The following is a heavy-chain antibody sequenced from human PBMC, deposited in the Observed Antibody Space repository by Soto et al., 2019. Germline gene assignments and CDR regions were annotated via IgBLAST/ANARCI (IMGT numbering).Heavy chain of an antibody. CDR1: GGSISNYF. CDR3: ARMIGSGPFDF. J-gene: IGHJ4*02. CDR2: ISYSGST. V-gene: IGHV4-59*08. D-gene: IGHD3-10*01. Sequence: QVQLQESGPGLVKPSETLSLTCTVSGGSISNYFWSWIRQTPGERLELMGYISYSGSTNYNPSLMSRLTISLDQSKNQLSLRLRSVTAADTAVYYCARMIGSGPFDFWGQGTLDTVSP.